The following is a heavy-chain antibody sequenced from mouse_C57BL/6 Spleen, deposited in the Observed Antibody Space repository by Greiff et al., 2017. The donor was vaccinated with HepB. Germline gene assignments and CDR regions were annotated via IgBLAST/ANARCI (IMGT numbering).Heavy chain of an antibody. V-gene: IGHV1-7*01. CDR1: GYTFTSYW. CDR3: ARQDSSGYVDCDY. Sequence: QVQLQQSGAELAKPGASVKLSCKASGYTFTSYWMHWVKQRPGQGLEWIGYINPSSGYTKYNQKFKDKATLTADKSSSTAYRQRSSLTYEDSAVYYCARQDSSGYVDCDYWGQGTTLTVSS. D-gene: IGHD3-2*02. CDR2: INPSSGYT. J-gene: IGHJ2*01.